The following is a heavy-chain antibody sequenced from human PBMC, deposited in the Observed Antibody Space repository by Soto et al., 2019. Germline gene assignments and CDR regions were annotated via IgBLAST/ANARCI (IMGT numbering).Heavy chain of an antibody. CDR1: GGSFSGYY. J-gene: IGHJ3*02. Sequence: QVQLQQWGAGLLKPSETLSLTCAVYGGSFSGYYWSWIRQPPGKGLEWIGEINHSGSTNYNPSLKSRVARSVDTSKNQFSLKLRCVTDAGTAVYYCARWAVDKRIYCSGGSCYFAFDIWGQGTMVTVSS. D-gene: IGHD2-15*01. CDR3: ARWAVDKRIYCSGGSCYFAFDI. CDR2: INHSGST. V-gene: IGHV4-34*01.